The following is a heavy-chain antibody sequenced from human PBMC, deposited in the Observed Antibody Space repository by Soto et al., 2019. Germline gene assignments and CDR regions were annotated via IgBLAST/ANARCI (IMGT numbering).Heavy chain of an antibody. V-gene: IGHV3-30*18. D-gene: IGHD5-18*01. CDR2: ISYDGSNK. CDR1: GFTFSSYG. J-gene: IGHJ6*02. CDR3: AKDSRSVLSLLYSYGTYGMDV. Sequence: PGGSLRLSCAASGFTFSSYGMHWVRQAPGKGLEWVAVISYDGSNKYYADSVKGRFTISRDNSKNTLYLQMNSLRAEDTAVYYCAKDSRSVLSLLYSYGTYGMDVWGQGTTVTVSS.